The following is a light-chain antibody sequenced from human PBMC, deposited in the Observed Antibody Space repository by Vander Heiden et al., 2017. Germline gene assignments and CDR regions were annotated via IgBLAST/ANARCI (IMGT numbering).Light chain of an antibody. CDR2: RNN. CDR3: EAWDDSSGSEV. Sequence: QSVLTQPPSASGTPGQRVTVSCSGSSSNIGVNYVYWYQHLPGTAPKLLIYRNNQRPSGVPERFSGSKSGTSASLAISGLRSEDEADYYCEAWDDSSGSEVFGTGTRVTVL. V-gene: IGLV1-47*01. CDR1: SSNIGVNY. J-gene: IGLJ1*01.